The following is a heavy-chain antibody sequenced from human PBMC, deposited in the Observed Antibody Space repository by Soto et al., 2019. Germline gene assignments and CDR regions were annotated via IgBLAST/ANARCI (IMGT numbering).Heavy chain of an antibody. CDR2: FHHSGST. CDR3: PPYYKVYHQTEPFDT. Sequence: SETLSLTCAVSGGSISSNNWWPWVRQSPGKGLEWIGEFHHSGSTNFNPSLESRITISVDKSENPFSLNLKSVTAADTAVYYCPPYYKVYHQTEPFDTGGKGKRVP. D-gene: IGHD2-8*01. CDR1: GGSISSNNW. V-gene: IGHV4-4*02. J-gene: IGHJ3*02.